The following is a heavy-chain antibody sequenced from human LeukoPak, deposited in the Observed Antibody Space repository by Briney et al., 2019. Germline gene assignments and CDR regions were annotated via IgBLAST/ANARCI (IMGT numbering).Heavy chain of an antibody. V-gene: IGHV1-2*02. CDR3: AIPYGDYYYYMDV. D-gene: IGHD4-17*01. CDR2: INPNSGGT. J-gene: IGHJ6*03. Sequence: ALVKVSCKASGYTFTGYYMHWVRQAPGQGLEWMGWINPNSGGTNYAQKFQGRVTMTRDTSISTAYMELSRLRSDDTAVYYCAIPYGDYYYYMDVWGKGTTVTVSS. CDR1: GYTFTGYY.